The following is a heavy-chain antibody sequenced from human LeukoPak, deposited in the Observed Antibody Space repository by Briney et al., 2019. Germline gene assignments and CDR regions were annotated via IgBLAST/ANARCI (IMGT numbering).Heavy chain of an antibody. V-gene: IGHV3-21*01. CDR3: ARDLGGSGWSLGAY. J-gene: IGHJ4*02. CDR2: ISTGSSYK. CDR1: GFTFSQFN. D-gene: IGHD6-19*01. Sequence: GGSLRLSCVATGFTFSQFNMNWVRQAPGKGLEWVSSISTGSSYKYYADSVKGRFTVSRDNSKKMLYLQMSSLRPEDTAVYYCARDLGGSGWSLGAYWGQGTLVTVSS.